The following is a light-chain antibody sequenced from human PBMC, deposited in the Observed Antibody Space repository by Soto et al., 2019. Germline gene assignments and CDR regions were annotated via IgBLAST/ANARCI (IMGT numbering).Light chain of an antibody. Sequence: EIVMTQSPATLSVSPGERATLSCRSSQSVSSNLAWYQQKPGQAPRLLIYGASTRATGIPARFSGSGSETEFTHTISSLQSEDFAIYYCQQYNNWRTFGQGTKVEIK. V-gene: IGKV3-15*01. J-gene: IGKJ1*01. CDR1: QSVSSN. CDR3: QQYNNWRT. CDR2: GAS.